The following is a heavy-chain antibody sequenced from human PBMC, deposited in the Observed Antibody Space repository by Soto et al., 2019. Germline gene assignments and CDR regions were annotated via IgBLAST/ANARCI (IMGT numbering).Heavy chain of an antibody. V-gene: IGHV2-5*02. Sequence: CPTLVNPTQTLTLTCTFSGFSLSTSGVGVGWIRQPPGKALEWLALIYWDDDKRYSPSLMSRLTITKDTSRNQVVLTMTNMDPVDTATYFGAHSSAYGDGFEPWGQGTLVTVSS. J-gene: IGHJ5*02. D-gene: IGHD4-17*01. CDR3: AHSSAYGDGFEP. CDR2: IYWDDDK. CDR1: GFSLSTSGVG.